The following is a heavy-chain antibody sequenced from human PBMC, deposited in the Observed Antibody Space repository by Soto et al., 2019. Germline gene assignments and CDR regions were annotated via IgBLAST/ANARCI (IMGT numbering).Heavy chain of an antibody. D-gene: IGHD4-4*01. CDR3: ARGMTTVTTIDY. CDR1: GGSISSGGYS. J-gene: IGHJ4*02. Sequence: SETLSLTCAVSGGSISSGGYSWSWIRQPPGKGLEWIGYIYHSGSTYYNPFLKSRVTISVDRSKNQFSLKLSSVTAADTAVYYCARGMTTVTTIDYWGQGTLVTVSS. V-gene: IGHV4-30-2*01. CDR2: IYHSGST.